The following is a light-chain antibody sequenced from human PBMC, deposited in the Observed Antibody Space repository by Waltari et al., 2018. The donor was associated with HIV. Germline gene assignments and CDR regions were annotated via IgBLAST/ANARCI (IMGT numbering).Light chain of an antibody. CDR2: KAS. V-gene: IGKV1-5*03. CDR1: RSISDW. Sequence: DIQMTQFPSTLSVSVGDRVTITCRASRSISDWLAWYQQKPGKAPKLLIYKASTLQRWVPSRFSGRGSGTEFTLTISSLQPEDFATYYCQQYSGYPLTFGGGTKVEIK. CDR3: QQYSGYPLT. J-gene: IGKJ4*01.